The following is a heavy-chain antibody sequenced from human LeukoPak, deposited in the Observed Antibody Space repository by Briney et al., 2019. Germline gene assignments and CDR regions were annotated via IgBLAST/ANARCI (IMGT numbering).Heavy chain of an antibody. CDR1: GGTFSSYA. CDR3: ARALTYYYDSGGYYSTAPPGY. D-gene: IGHD3-22*01. CDR2: IIPIFGTA. J-gene: IGHJ4*02. V-gene: IGHV1-69*13. Sequence: SVKVSCKASGGTFSSYAISWVRQAPGQGLEWMGGIIPIFGTANYAQRFQGRVTITADESTSTAFMELRSLRAEDTAVYYCARALTYYYDSGGYYSTAPPGYWGQGSLVTVSS.